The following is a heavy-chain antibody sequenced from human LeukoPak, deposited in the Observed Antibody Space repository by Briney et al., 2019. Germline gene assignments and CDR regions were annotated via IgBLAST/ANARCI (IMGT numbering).Heavy chain of an antibody. CDR2: INHSGST. Sequence: SDSLSLTCALYGGSFSSYYCSWIRQPPGKGLEWIVEINHSGSTNYNPSLKSRVTISVVTSKNQISLNLSSVTAADTAVYYCAGAYGDHATGAFDIWGQGTMVTVSS. J-gene: IGHJ3*02. D-gene: IGHD4-17*01. CDR3: AGAYGDHATGAFDI. V-gene: IGHV4-34*01. CDR1: GGSFSSYY.